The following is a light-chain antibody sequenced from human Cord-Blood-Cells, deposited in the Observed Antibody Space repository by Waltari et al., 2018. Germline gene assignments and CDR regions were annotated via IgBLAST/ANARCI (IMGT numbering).Light chain of an antibody. CDR3: QQYNNWPFT. CDR1: QSVSSN. V-gene: IGKV3-15*01. CDR2: GAS. Sequence: EIVMTHCPATLSVSPGERATLSCRASQSVSSNLAWYQQKPGQAPRLLIYGASTRATGIPARFSGSGSGTEFTLTISSLQSEDFAVYYCQQYNNWPFTFGPGTKVDIK. J-gene: IGKJ3*01.